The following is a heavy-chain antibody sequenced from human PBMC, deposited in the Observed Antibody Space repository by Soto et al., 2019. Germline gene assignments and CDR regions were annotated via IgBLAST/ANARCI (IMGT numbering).Heavy chain of an antibody. Sequence: EVQLLESGGGLVQPGGSLRLSCAASGFTFSSYAMSWVHQAPGKGLEWVSAISGSGGSTYYADSVKGRFTISRDNSKNTLYLQMNSLRAEDTAVYYCAKLLKDGGSSTSPPSDYWGQGTLVTVSS. J-gene: IGHJ4*02. CDR2: ISGSGGST. CDR1: GFTFSSYA. V-gene: IGHV3-23*01. D-gene: IGHD2-2*01. CDR3: AKLLKDGGSSTSPPSDY.